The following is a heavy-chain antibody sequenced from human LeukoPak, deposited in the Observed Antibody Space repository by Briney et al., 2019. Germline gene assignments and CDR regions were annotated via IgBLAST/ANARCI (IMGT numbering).Heavy chain of an antibody. Sequence: SQTLSLTCTVSGGSVSSGDYYWSWIRQPPGKGLEWIGYIYYSGNTYYNPSPKSRLTISLDTSKNQFSLRLTSATAADTAVYYCARARRFAAAGTTAFDIWGQGTMVTVSS. D-gene: IGHD6-13*01. J-gene: IGHJ3*02. CDR2: IYYSGNT. CDR3: ARARRFAAAGTTAFDI. CDR1: GGSVSSGDYY. V-gene: IGHV4-30-4*01.